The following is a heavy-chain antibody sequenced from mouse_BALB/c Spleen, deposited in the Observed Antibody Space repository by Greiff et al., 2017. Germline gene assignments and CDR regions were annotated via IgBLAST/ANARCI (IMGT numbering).Heavy chain of an antibody. CDR2: ISSGSSTI. V-gene: IGHV5-17*02. CDR1: GFTFSSFG. J-gene: IGHJ4*01. Sequence: QGVESGGGLVQPGGSRKLSCAASGFTFSSFGMHWVRQAPEKGLEWVAYISSGSSTIYYADTVKGRFTISRDNPKNTLFLQMTSLRSEDTAMYYCARSTTATTSQYYYAMDYWGQGTSVTVSS. D-gene: IGHD1-2*01. CDR3: ARSTTATTSQYYYAMDY.